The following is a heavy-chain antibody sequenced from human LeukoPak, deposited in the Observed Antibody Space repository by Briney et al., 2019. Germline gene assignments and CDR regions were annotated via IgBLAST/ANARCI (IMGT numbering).Heavy chain of an antibody. CDR1: GFTFSSYG. Sequence: GGSLRLSCAASGFTFSSYGMHWVRQAPGKGLEWVAVIWYDGSNKYYADSVKGRFTISRDNSKNTLYLQMNSLRAEDTAVYYCAKDDYGGNSGAFDIWGQGTMVTVSS. CDR2: IWYDGSNK. V-gene: IGHV3-33*06. D-gene: IGHD4-23*01. J-gene: IGHJ3*02. CDR3: AKDDYGGNSGAFDI.